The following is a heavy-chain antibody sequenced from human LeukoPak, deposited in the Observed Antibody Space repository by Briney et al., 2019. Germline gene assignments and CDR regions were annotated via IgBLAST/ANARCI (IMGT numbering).Heavy chain of an antibody. CDR1: GFTFSSYS. CDR2: ISSSSSYI. D-gene: IGHD3-22*01. V-gene: IGHV3-21*01. J-gene: IGHJ1*01. CDR3: ARDYDSSGYYCGVAEYFQH. Sequence: PGGSLRLSCAASGFTFSSYSMNWVRQAPGKGLEWVSSISSSSSYIYYADSVKGRFTISRDNAKNSLYLQMNSLRAEDTAVYYCARDYDSSGYYCGVAEYFQHWGQGTLVTVSS.